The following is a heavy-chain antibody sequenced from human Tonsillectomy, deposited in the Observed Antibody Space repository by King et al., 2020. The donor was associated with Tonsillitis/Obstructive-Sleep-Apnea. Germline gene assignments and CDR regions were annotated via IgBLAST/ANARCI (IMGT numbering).Heavy chain of an antibody. CDR2: IRTKPYGGTT. CDR3: TRGGGPAKGAFDI. CDR1: GFTFGDYT. V-gene: IGHV3-49*04. D-gene: IGHD2-15*01. Sequence: VQLVESGGGLVQPGRSLRLSCTASGFTFGDYTMNWVRQAPGKGLEWVGFIRTKPYGGTTEYIASVKGRFTISRDDSKNIGFLQMSNRKTEDTAVYYWTRGGGPAKGAFDIWGQGTMVTVSS. J-gene: IGHJ3*02.